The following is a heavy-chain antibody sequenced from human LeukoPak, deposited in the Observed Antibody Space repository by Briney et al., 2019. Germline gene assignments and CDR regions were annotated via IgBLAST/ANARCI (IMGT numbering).Heavy chain of an antibody. V-gene: IGHV3-11*06. D-gene: IGHD3-9*01. J-gene: IGHJ3*02. Sequence: SGGSLRLSCAASGFTFSDYYMSWIRQAPGKELEWVSYISSSSTDTKYADSVKGRFTISRDNSKNTLYLQMNSLRAEDTAVYYCARPVYDILTGYYFDAFDIWGQGTMVTVSS. CDR3: ARPVYDILTGYYFDAFDI. CDR1: GFTFSDYY. CDR2: ISSSSTDT.